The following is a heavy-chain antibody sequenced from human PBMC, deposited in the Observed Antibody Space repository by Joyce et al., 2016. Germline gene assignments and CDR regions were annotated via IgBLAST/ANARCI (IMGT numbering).Heavy chain of an antibody. Sequence: EVQLVQSGAEVKKPGESLRISCKGSGYSFTSYWMSWVRRMPGKGLEWMGRIDTSASYTNYSPSFQGHVTISADKSISTAYLQWSSLKASDTAMYYCARVGSSYYYYYYMDVWGKGTTVTVSS. D-gene: IGHD6-13*01. V-gene: IGHV5-10-1*01. CDR3: ARVGSSYYYYYYMDV. J-gene: IGHJ6*03. CDR1: GYSFTSYW. CDR2: IDTSASYT.